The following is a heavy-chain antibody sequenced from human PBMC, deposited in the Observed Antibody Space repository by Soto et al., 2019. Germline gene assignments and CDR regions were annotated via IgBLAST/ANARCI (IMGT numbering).Heavy chain of an antibody. D-gene: IGHD1-1*01. Sequence: GASVKVSCKASGYTFTSYGISWVRQAPGQGLEWMGWISAYNGNTNYAQKLQGRVTMTTDTSTSTAYMELRSLRSDDTAVYYCARDNEINARERSRLDPWGHGTLATVSS. CDR3: ARDNEINARERSRLDP. J-gene: IGHJ5*02. CDR2: ISAYNGNT. CDR1: GYTFTSYG. V-gene: IGHV1-18*01.